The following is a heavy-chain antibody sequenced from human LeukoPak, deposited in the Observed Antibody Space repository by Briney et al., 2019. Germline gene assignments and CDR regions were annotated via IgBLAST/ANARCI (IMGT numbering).Heavy chain of an antibody. Sequence: PGGSLRLSCAASGFTFSSYGMNWVRQAPGKGLEWVSSISSSSSYIYYADSVKGRFTISRDNAKNSLYLQMNSLRAEDTAVYYCAREGSSSDNNFDYWGQGTLVTVSS. D-gene: IGHD6-6*01. CDR3: AREGSSSDNNFDY. CDR2: ISSSSSYI. J-gene: IGHJ4*02. CDR1: GFTFSSYG. V-gene: IGHV3-21*01.